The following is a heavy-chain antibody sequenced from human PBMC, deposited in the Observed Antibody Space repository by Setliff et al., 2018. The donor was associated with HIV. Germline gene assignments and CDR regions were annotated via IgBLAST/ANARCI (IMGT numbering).Heavy chain of an antibody. CDR2: IKQDGSEI. Sequence: GESLTISCAASGFTFSNYWMDWVRQAPGKGLEWVATIKQDGSEIYYMDSVKGRFTISRDNARTSLYLEMSSLRNEDTAVYLCANLWELGAWGQGTLVTVSS. CDR3: ANLWELGA. CDR1: GFTFSNYW. V-gene: IGHV3-7*03. J-gene: IGHJ5*02. D-gene: IGHD3-16*01.